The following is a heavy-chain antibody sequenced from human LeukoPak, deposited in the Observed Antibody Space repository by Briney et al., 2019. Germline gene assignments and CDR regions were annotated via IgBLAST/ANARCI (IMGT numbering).Heavy chain of an antibody. CDR3: ARLLTVRGVIIDY. Sequence: SETLSLTCTVSGDSISSSSYYWGWIRQPPGKGLEWIGNIYYSGSTYYNPSLKSRVTISVDTSKNQFSLKLSSVTAADTAVYYCARLLTVRGVIIDYWGQGTLVTVSS. CDR1: GDSISSSSYY. D-gene: IGHD3-10*01. V-gene: IGHV4-39*01. J-gene: IGHJ4*02. CDR2: IYYSGST.